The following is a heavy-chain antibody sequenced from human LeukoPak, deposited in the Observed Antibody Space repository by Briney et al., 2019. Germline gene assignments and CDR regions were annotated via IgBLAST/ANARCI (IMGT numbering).Heavy chain of an antibody. J-gene: IGHJ4*02. CDR1: GFTFSSYW. D-gene: IGHD4-17*01. Sequence: GGSLRLSCAASGFTFSSYWMSWVRQAPGKGLEWVANIKQDGSEKYYVDSVKGRFTISRDNAKNSLYLQMNSLRAEDTAEYYCARDDSDYGDYERFDYWGQGTLVTVSS. V-gene: IGHV3-7*01. CDR2: IKQDGSEK. CDR3: ARDDSDYGDYERFDY.